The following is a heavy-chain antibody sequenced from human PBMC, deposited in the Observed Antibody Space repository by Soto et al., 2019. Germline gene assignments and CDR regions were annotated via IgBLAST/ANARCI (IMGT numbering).Heavy chain of an antibody. CDR3: AKVVRGKGYYFDY. Sequence: HLGGALRLSWAASGFACRSCGMSWVRQAPGKGLEWVSAISGSGGSTYYADSVKGRFTISRDNSKNTLYLQMNSLRAEDTAVYYCAKVVRGKGYYFDYWGQGTLVTSPQ. D-gene: IGHD2-15*01. V-gene: IGHV3-23*01. J-gene: IGHJ4*02. CDR2: ISGSGGST. CDR1: GFACRSCG.